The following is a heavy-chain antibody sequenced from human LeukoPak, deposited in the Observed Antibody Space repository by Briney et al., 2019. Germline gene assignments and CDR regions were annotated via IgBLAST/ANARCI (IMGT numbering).Heavy chain of an antibody. CDR2: IYTSWST. Sequence: SETLSLTCTVSGGCISSYYWSWIRQPAGKGLEWIGRIYTSWSTNYNPSLKSRVTMSVDTSNNQFSLKLTSVTAADTAMYYCARAGEECELQLLEPWGQGTLVTV. CDR3: ARAGEECELQLLEP. V-gene: IGHV4-4*07. J-gene: IGHJ5*02. CDR1: GGCISSYY. D-gene: IGHD1-26*01.